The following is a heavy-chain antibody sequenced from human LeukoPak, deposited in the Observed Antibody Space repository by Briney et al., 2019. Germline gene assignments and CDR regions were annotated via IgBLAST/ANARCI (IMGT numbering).Heavy chain of an antibody. CDR1: GFTFSSYG. V-gene: IGHV3-23*01. D-gene: IGHD2-15*01. CDR2: ISGSGGST. J-gene: IGHJ4*02. CDR3: AKDLPSVVAATPKYFDY. Sequence: GGSLRLSCAASGFTFSSYGMSWVRQAPGKGLEWVSAISGSGGSTYYADSVKGRFTISRDNSKNTLYLQMNSLRAEDTAVYYCAKDLPSVVAATPKYFDYWGQGTLVTVSS.